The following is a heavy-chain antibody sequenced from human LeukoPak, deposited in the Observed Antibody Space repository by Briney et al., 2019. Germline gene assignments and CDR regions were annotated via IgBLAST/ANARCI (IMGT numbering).Heavy chain of an antibody. CDR1: AGTFSSYA. CDR2: IIPIFGTA. J-gene: IGHJ6*03. V-gene: IGHV1-69*05. CDR3: ARAAPYYYCMDV. Sequence: SVKVACKASAGTFSSYAISWVRQAPGQGLEWMGGIIPIFGTANYAQKFQGRVTITTDASTSTAYMELSSLRSEDTAVYYCARAAPYYYCMDVWGKGTTVTVSS.